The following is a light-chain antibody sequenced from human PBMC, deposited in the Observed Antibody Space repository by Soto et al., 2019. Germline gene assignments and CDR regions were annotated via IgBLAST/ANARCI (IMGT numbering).Light chain of an antibody. CDR1: SSDVGGYNY. V-gene: IGLV2-11*01. CDR3: CSYAGSPRYV. CDR2: DVS. J-gene: IGLJ1*01. Sequence: QSALTQPRSVSGSPGQSVTISCTGTSSDVGGYNYVSWYQQHPGKAPKVMIYDVSERPSGVPDRFSGSKSGNTASLTISGLQAEDEADYSCCSYAGSPRYVFGTGTQLTVL.